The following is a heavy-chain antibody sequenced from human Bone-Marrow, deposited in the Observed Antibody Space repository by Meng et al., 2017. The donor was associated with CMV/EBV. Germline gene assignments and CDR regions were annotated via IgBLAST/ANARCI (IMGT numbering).Heavy chain of an antibody. V-gene: IGHV5-51*01. CDR1: EYSFTTYW. CDR3: ARRSSAPTGNWFDP. CDR2: IYPGDSDT. J-gene: IGHJ5*02. Sequence: GESLKISCKGSEYSFTTYWIGWVRQMPGKGLEWMGIIYPGDSDTRYSPSFQGQVTISADKSISTAYHQWSSLKASDTAMYYCARRSSAPTGNWFDPWGQGTLVTVSS.